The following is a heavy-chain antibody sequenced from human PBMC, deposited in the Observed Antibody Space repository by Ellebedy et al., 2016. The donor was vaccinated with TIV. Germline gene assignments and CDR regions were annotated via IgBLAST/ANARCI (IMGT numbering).Heavy chain of an antibody. CDR3: ARLGGGERTDAFDV. CDR2: VHASGRP. Sequence: SETLSLXXAVSGGSITTYFWSWVRLPPGKGLEWIGYVHASGRPTYNPSLNSRVSISVDTSKNQFSLTLKSVNTADTGLYYCARLGGGERTDAFDVWGQGTMVTVSS. CDR1: GGSITTYF. V-gene: IGHV4-59*13. J-gene: IGHJ3*01. D-gene: IGHD3-16*01.